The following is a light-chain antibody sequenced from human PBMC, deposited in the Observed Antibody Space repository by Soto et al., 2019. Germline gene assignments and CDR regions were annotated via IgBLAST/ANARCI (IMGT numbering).Light chain of an antibody. Sequence: IQLTQSPSFLSASVGDRVAITCRASQVISSYLAWYQQKPGKAPKLLIYAASTLQSGVPSRFSGSGSGTDFTLTISCLQSEDFATYYCQQYYSYPSITFGQGTRLEIK. CDR3: QQYYSYPSIT. V-gene: IGKV1-9*01. J-gene: IGKJ5*01. CDR1: QVISSY. CDR2: AAS.